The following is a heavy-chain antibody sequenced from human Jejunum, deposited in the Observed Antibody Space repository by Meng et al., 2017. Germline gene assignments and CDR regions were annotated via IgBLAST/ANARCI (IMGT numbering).Heavy chain of an antibody. J-gene: IGHJ1*01. Sequence: GESLKISCAASGFPFSDYAMNWVRQAPGKGLEWVSSISRSSYIYYAESVKGRFSIARDNAGKSLYLQMNSLRAEDTAVYYCAKSSCSGGSCYFQDWGQGTLVTVSS. CDR3: AKSSCSGGSCYFQD. CDR2: ISRSSYI. CDR1: GFPFSDYA. V-gene: IGHV3-69-1*01. D-gene: IGHD2-15*01.